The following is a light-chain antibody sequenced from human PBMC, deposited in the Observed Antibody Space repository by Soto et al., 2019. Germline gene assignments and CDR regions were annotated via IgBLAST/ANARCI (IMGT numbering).Light chain of an antibody. V-gene: IGKV3-11*01. CDR3: QQYNKWPLT. CDR1: QSVSSY. Sequence: EIVLTQSPATLSLSPGERATLSCRASQSVSSYLAWYQQKPGQAPRLLIYDASNRATGIPARFSGSGSGTEFTLTISSLQSEDSAVYHCQQYNKWPLTFGGGTKVEIK. J-gene: IGKJ4*01. CDR2: DAS.